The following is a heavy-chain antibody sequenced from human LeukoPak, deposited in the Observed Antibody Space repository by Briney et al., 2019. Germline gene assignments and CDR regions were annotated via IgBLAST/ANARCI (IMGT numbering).Heavy chain of an antibody. CDR3: ARVLSSVHYY. CDR1: GFTFSDYY. D-gene: IGHD3-3*02. V-gene: IGHV3-11*01. CDR2: ISSSGSTI. Sequence: GGSPRLSCAASGFTFSDYYMSWIRQAPGEGLEWVSYISSSGSTIYYADSVKGRFTISRDNAKSSLYLQMNSLRAEDTAVYYCARVLSSVHYYWGQGTLVTVSS. J-gene: IGHJ4*02.